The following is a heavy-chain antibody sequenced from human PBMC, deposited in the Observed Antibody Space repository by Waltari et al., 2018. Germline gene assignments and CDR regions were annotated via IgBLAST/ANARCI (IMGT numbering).Heavy chain of an antibody. J-gene: IGHJ3*02. D-gene: IGHD3-22*01. CDR3: ARDRHYYEESYLGGRDSFDI. V-gene: IGHV4-38-2*02. CDR1: AYSIESGSY. CDR2: IYWGGTT. Sequence: QVRPQEPGPGLVTPSGTLWLTRGVTAYSIESGSYWAGLRRSPGKGLEWVGRIYWGGTTYYNPSLKTRVHLSVDTSSNQFSLKLTSVTAADSGVYYCARDRHYYEESYLGGRDSFDIWGQGTMVTVSS.